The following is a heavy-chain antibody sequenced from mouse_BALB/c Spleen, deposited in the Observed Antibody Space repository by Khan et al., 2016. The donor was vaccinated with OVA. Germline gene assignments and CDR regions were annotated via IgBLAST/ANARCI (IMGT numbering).Heavy chain of an antibody. CDR1: GFTFSNYA. Sequence: EVELVESGGGLVKPGGSLKFSCAASGFTFSNYAMSWVRQTPEKRLEWVATISSGGSYTYYPARVKGRFTISRDTAEHTLYLQVSSLMSEDTAMYYCAGTPGYYGSKYFDYWGQGTALTVSA. V-gene: IGHV5-9-3*01. CDR3: AGTPGYYGSKYFDY. D-gene: IGHD1-1*01. CDR2: ISSGGSYT. J-gene: IGHJ2*01.